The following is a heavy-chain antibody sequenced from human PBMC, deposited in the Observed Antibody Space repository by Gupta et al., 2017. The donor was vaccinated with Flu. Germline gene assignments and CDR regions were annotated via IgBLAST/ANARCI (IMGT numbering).Heavy chain of an antibody. J-gene: IGHJ4*02. V-gene: IGHV1-69*01. Sequence: QVHLVQSGAEVKKPGSSVKVSCQASGVTFSDYAINWVRRAPGQGLEWMGGIIPVFGPTNYAQKFQGRVTITADESTNTAYLELSSLRSEDTAVYYCARKGGGHCSGGTCYSFDYWGQGTLVTVSS. CDR2: IIPVFGPT. CDR3: ARKGGGHCSGGTCYSFDY. D-gene: IGHD2-15*01. CDR1: GVTFSDYA.